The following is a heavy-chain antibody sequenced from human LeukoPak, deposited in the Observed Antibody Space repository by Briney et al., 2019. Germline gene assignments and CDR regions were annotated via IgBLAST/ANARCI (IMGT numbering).Heavy chain of an antibody. CDR1: GFTFSSYA. Sequence: PGGSLRLSCAASGFTFSSYAMSWVGQAPGKGLEWVSAISGSGGSTYYADSVKGRFTISRDNSKNTLYLQMNSLRAEDTAVYYCAKDGCSSTSCPREKSFYYYHYYMDVWGKGTTVTVSS. J-gene: IGHJ6*03. CDR2: ISGSGGST. V-gene: IGHV3-23*01. CDR3: AKDGCSSTSCPREKSFYYYHYYMDV. D-gene: IGHD2-2*01.